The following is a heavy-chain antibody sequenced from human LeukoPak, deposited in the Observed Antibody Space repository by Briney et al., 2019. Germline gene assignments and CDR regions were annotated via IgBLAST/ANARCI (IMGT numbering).Heavy chain of an antibody. CDR3: ARESKGRSKIDY. Sequence: GGSLRLSCAASGFTFSGYWMSWVRQAPGKGLEWVADINKDGSERYNVDSVKGRFTISRDNANKSLYLQKNSLRAEDTSVYYCARESKGRSKIDYWGQGTLVTVSS. CDR1: GFTFSGYW. CDR2: INKDGSER. D-gene: IGHD4-17*01. J-gene: IGHJ4*02. V-gene: IGHV3-7*01.